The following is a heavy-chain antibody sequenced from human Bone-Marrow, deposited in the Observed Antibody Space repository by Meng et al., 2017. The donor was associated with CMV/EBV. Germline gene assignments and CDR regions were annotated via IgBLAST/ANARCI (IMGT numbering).Heavy chain of an antibody. Sequence: GESLKISCAASGFTVSSNYMSWVRQAPGKGLEWVSYISSSSSTIYYADSVKGRFTISRDNAKNSLYLQMNSLRAEDTAVYYCARDGIVVVPAAPMDYYYYGMDVWGQGTTVTVSS. CDR3: ARDGIVVVPAAPMDYYYYGMDV. D-gene: IGHD2-2*01. CDR1: GFTVSSNY. CDR2: ISSSSSTI. V-gene: IGHV3-48*04. J-gene: IGHJ6*02.